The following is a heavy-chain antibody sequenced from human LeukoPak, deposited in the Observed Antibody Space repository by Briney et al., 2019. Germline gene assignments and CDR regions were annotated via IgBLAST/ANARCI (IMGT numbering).Heavy chain of an antibody. CDR2: ISYDGSNK. Sequence: PGGSLRLSCAASGFTFSSYGMHGVRQAPGKGLEGVAVISYDGSNKYYADSVKGRFTISRDNSKNTLYLQMNSLRAEDTAVYYCAKDTVVAADYYGMDVWGQGTTVTVSS. CDR3: AKDTVVAADYYGMDV. CDR1: GFTFSSYG. J-gene: IGHJ6*02. D-gene: IGHD2-15*01. V-gene: IGHV3-30*18.